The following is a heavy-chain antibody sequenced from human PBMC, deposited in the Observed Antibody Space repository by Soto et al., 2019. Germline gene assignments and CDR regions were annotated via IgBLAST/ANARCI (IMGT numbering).Heavy chain of an antibody. CDR2: ISSSSSTI. D-gene: IGHD2-2*01. V-gene: IGHV3-48*02. CDR3: ARDPQSVVSAAKGAFDI. CDR1: GFTFSSYS. Sequence: PGGSLRLSCAASGFTFSSYSMNWVRQAPGKGLEWVSYISSSSSTIYYADSVKGRFTISRDNAKNSLYLQMNSLRDEDTAVYYCARDPQSVVSAAKGAFDIWGQGTMVTVSS. J-gene: IGHJ3*02.